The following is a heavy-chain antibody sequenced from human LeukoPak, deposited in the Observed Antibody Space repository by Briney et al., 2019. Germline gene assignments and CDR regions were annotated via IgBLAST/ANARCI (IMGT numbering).Heavy chain of an antibody. J-gene: IGHJ4*02. CDR3: ATDSIAAGGT. V-gene: IGHV3-21*01. CDR2: ISSNSRYI. CDR1: GFSFSPNT. D-gene: IGHD6-13*01. Sequence: GGSLRLSCAASGFSFSPNTVNWVRQAPGKGLEWVSSISSNSRYIYYADLVKGRFTISRDNAKNSLFLQMNSLRTEDTAVYYCATDSIAAGGTWGQGTLVTVSS.